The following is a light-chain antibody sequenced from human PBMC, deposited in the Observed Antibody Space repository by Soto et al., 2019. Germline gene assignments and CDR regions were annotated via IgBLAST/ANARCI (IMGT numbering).Light chain of an antibody. CDR3: ATWDDSRKGV. CDR1: TSNIESHY. J-gene: IGLJ1*01. V-gene: IGLV1-44*01. CDR2: TNN. Sequence: QAVLTQPPSASGTPGPGIVISWSGSTSNIESHYVNWLQQAPGTAPQLLIITNNQRPSRVPARCSGSESGASASLAISGLQSEDEATYYCATWDDSRKGVFGTGTKVTVL.